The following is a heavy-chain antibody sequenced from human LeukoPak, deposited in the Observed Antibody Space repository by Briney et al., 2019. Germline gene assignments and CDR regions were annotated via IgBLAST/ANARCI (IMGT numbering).Heavy chain of an antibody. D-gene: IGHD4-23*01. CDR3: ARVRYDYGAKDFGY. CDR2: INPKRGGT. CDR1: GYIFNDYY. Sequence: ASVKVSCKASGYIFNDYYIHWVRQAPGQGLEWMGWINPKRGGTKYVQKFQGRVTMTSDTSISTVYMEVSRLRSDDTAVYYCARVRYDYGAKDFGYWGQGTLVTVSS. V-gene: IGHV1-2*02. J-gene: IGHJ4*02.